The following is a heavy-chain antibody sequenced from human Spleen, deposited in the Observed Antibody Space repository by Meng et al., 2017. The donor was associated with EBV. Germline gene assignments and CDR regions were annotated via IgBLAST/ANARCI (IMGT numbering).Heavy chain of an antibody. V-gene: IGHV4-30-2*01. CDR1: GGSITTGGYS. D-gene: IGHD3-10*02. J-gene: IGHJ5*02. CDR3: ARGGQYYYVNWFDP. Sequence: QLQLQESGSGLGKPSETLSLTCDVSGGSITTGGYSWSWIRQPPGKGLEWIGYIYHDGSAYYNPSLRSRVTISEDRSKNQFSLKLSSVTAADTAVYYCARGGQYYYVNWFDPWGQGTLVTVSS. CDR2: IYHDGSA.